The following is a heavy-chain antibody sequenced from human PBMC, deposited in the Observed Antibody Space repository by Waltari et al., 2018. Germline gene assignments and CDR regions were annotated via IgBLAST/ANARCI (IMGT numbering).Heavy chain of an antibody. CDR2: YDPEDCET. CDR3: ALDREYEGWFDP. V-gene: IGHV1-24*01. CDR1: GQSRSESS. D-gene: IGHD6-6*01. J-gene: IGHJ5*02. Sequence: QVQLVQSGAEVRKPGASVKVSCNVSGQSRSESSIHWVRQAPGKGPEWKGGYDPEDCETTHAQKFKGRLSMTEDTDTAYMELTSLQSDDTAVYYCALDREYEGWFDPWGQGTLVTVSS.